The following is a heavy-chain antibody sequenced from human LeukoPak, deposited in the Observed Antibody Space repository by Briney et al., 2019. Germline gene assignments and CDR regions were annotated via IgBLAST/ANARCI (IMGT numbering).Heavy chain of an antibody. CDR3: ARLADCSETSCRSFDY. V-gene: IGHV1-2*02. CDR1: GYAFVGYY. J-gene: IGHJ4*02. D-gene: IGHD2-2*01. Sequence: ASVKVSCKASGYAFVGYYIHWVRPDPGQRLEWMGWINPNSGGTNYAQNFQGRVTMTRDTSVSTAYMELSSLRSGDTAVYYCARLADCSETSCRSFDYWGEGTLVTVSS. CDR2: INPNSGGT.